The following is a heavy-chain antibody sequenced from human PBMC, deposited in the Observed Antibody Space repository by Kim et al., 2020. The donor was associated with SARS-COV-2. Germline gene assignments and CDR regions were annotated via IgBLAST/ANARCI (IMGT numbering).Heavy chain of an antibody. J-gene: IGHJ3*02. Sequence: DSVKGRFTISRDNSKNTLYMQMNSLRAEDTAVYYCAKCYDILTGFNAFDIWGQGTMVTVSS. CDR3: AKCYDILTGFNAFDI. D-gene: IGHD3-9*01. V-gene: IGHV3-23*01.